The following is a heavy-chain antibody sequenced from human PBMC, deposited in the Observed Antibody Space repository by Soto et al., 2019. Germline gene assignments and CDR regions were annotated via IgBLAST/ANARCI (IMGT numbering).Heavy chain of an antibody. V-gene: IGHV1-2*02. Sequence: ASVKVSCKASGYTFTGYYMHWVRQAPGQGLEWMGWINPNNGNTKYAQKFQGRVTITRDTSASTAYMELSSLRSEDTAVYYCARDPMGEYYYMDVWGKGTTVTVSS. CDR1: GYTFTGYY. D-gene: IGHD3-16*01. J-gene: IGHJ6*03. CDR2: INPNNGNT. CDR3: ARDPMGEYYYMDV.